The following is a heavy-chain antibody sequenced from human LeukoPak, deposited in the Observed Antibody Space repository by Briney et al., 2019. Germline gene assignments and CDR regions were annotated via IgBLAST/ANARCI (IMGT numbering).Heavy chain of an antibody. V-gene: IGHV1-2*02. CDR2: INPNSGGT. Sequence: ASVKVSCKASGYTFTGYYMHWVRQAPGQGLEWMGWINPNSGGTNYAQKFQGRVTMTRDTSISTAYMELSRLRSDDTAVYYCATSEQWLVLDWFEPWGQGPRVTVSS. CDR1: GYTFTGYY. CDR3: ATSEQWLVLDWFEP. D-gene: IGHD6-19*01. J-gene: IGHJ5*02.